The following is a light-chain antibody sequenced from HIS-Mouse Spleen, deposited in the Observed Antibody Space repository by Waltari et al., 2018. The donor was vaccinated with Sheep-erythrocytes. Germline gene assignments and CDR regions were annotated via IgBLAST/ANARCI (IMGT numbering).Light chain of an antibody. CDR2: AAS. CDR3: QQLNSYPHT. CDR1: QGISSY. Sequence: DLQLTQSPSFLSASVGDRVTNTCRASQGISSYLAWYQQKPGKAPKLLIYAASTLQSGVPSRFSGSGSGTEFTLTISSLQPEDFATYYCQQLNSYPHTFGQGTKLEIK. V-gene: IGKV1-9*01. J-gene: IGKJ2*01.